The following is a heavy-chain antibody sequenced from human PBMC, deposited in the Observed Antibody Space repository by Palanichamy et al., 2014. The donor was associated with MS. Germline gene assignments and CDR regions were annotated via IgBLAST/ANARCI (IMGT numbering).Heavy chain of an antibody. CDR2: MSPNTDNT. V-gene: IGHV1-8*03. D-gene: IGHD6-13*01. CDR1: GYTFTNYD. J-gene: IGHJ4*02. Sequence: QVQLVQSGAEVKKPGTSVKVSCKASGYTFTNYDINWVRQAAGQGLEWMAWMSPNTDNTGYPQKFQGRVTFARNTSXNTVYMELSSLTSEDTAVYYCARGIEAGFDYWGQGTLVTVSS. CDR3: ARGIEAGFDY.